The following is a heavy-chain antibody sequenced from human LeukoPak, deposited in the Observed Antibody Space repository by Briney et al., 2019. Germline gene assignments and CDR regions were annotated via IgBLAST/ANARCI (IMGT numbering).Heavy chain of an antibody. CDR3: AKRSDGYNLEAFDM. D-gene: IGHD5-24*01. V-gene: IGHV1-2*02. CDR2: INPNSGGT. J-gene: IGHJ3*02. CDR1: GYTFTAYD. Sequence: ASVKVSCKASGYTFTAYDMHWVRQAPGQGLEWMGWINPNSGGTNYAQKFQGRVTMTRDTSMSTVYMELSRLRSDATAVYYCAKRSDGYNLEAFDMWGQGTMVTVSS.